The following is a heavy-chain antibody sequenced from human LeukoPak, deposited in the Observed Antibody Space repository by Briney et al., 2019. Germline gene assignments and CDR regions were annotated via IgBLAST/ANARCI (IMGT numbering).Heavy chain of an antibody. J-gene: IGHJ4*01. CDR3: ATQPGLGY. D-gene: IGHD1-26*01. CDR1: GYSFTSYW. CDR2: IYPVDCDT. Sequence: AESPLISCKASGYSFTSYWIGWVRQMPGKGLEWMGIIYPVDCDTRYGPSFQGQVTISVDKSITTAYLQWSSLKASDSAIYFCATQPGLGYWGHGNLCTVSS. V-gene: IGHV5-51*01.